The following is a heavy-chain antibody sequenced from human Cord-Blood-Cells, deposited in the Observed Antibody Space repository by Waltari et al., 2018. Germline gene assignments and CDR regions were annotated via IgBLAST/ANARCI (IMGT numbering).Heavy chain of an antibody. J-gene: IGHJ4*02. D-gene: IGHD7-27*01. CDR2: IIPIFGTA. CDR3: ARDFLRQTGDDY. CDR1: GGPFSSYA. Sequence: QVQLVQSGAEVQKPGSSVTVSCKASGGPFSSYAIRWVRQAPGQGLEWMGGIIPIFGTANYAQKFQGRVTITADESTSTAYMELSSLRSEDTAVYYCARDFLRQTGDDYWGQGTLVTVSS. V-gene: IGHV1-69*01.